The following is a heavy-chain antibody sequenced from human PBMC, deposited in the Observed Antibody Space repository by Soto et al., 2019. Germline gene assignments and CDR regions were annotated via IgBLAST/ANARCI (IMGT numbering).Heavy chain of an antibody. J-gene: IGHJ4*02. CDR3: AKSSGGSSWYPPDH. D-gene: IGHD6-13*01. CDR2: TANDGSAQ. Sequence: QVQLVESGGGVVQPGGSLRLSCAASGFIFSSYGMQWVRQSTGEGLEWVATTANDGSAQYYADSVKGRFTISRDNSKNTLFLQMESLRPEDTGVYYCAKSSGGSSWYPPDHWGQGTLVNVSS. CDR1: GFIFSSYG. V-gene: IGHV3-30*18.